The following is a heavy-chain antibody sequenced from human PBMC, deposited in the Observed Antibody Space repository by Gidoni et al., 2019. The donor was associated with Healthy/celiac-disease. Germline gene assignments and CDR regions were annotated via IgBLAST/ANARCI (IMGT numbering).Heavy chain of an antibody. CDR1: GYSISSGYY. V-gene: IGHV4-38-2*02. CDR2: IYHSGST. CDR3: ARDPIVVVPAAMGYYFDY. J-gene: IGHJ4*02. Sequence: QVQLQESGPGLVTPSETLSLTCAVSGYSISSGYYWGWIRQPPGKGLEWIGSIYHSGSTYYNPSLKSRVTISVDTSKNQFSLKLSSVTAADTAVYYCARDPIVVVPAAMGYYFDYWGQGTLVTVSS. D-gene: IGHD2-2*01.